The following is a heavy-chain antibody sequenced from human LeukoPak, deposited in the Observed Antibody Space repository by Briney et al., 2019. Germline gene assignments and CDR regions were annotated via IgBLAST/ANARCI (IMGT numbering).Heavy chain of an antibody. CDR2: IRQDGGEK. D-gene: IGHD2-2*01. Sequence: GGSLRLSCEGSGFTFSRDWMGWVRQAPGKGLEWVANIRQDGGEKYYVDSVKGRFTISRDNAKNSLYLQMNSLRAEDTAVYYRATYSSSNAREFQYWGQGTLVTVSP. V-gene: IGHV3-7*01. CDR3: ATYSSSNAREFQY. CDR1: GFTFSRDW. J-gene: IGHJ1*01.